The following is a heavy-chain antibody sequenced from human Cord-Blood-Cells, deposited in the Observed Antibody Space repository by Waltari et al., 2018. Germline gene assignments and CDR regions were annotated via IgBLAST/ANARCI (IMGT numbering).Heavy chain of an antibody. CDR1: GGTFSSYA. J-gene: IGHJ4*02. CDR2: IIPILGIA. Sequence: QVQLVQSGAEVKKPGSSVKVSCKASGGTFSSYAISWVRQAPGQGLEWMGRIIPILGIANYAQKFQGRVTITADKSTSTAYMGLSSLRSEDTAVYYCAEVEGYCSSTSCYFDYWGQGTLVTVSS. CDR3: AEVEGYCSSTSCYFDY. V-gene: IGHV1-69*09. D-gene: IGHD2-2*01.